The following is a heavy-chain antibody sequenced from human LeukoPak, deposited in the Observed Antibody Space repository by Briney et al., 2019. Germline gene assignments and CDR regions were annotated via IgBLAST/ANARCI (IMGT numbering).Heavy chain of an antibody. J-gene: IGHJ4*02. Sequence: TSETLSLTCSVSDDSITMYYWTWIRQPPGKGLEWIGYVDHTGSTNFNPSLNGRVSISVDTSKNQFSLKLSSVTAADTAVYYCAGRYSYGYVGYWGQGTLVTVSS. CDR1: DDSITMYY. V-gene: IGHV4-59*01. CDR3: AGRYSYGYVGY. CDR2: VDHTGST. D-gene: IGHD5-18*01.